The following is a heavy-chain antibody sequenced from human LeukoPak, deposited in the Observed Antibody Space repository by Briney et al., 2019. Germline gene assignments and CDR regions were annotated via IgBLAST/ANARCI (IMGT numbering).Heavy chain of an antibody. V-gene: IGHV4-34*01. D-gene: IGHD2-2*01. J-gene: IGHJ4*02. Sequence: SETLSLTCAVYGGSFSGYYWSWIRQPPGKGLEWIGEINHSGSTNYNPSLKSRVTISVDTSKNQLSLKLSSVTAADTAVYYCAPIPAAPPNFDYWGQGTLVTVSS. CDR1: GGSFSGYY. CDR3: APIPAAPPNFDY. CDR2: INHSGST.